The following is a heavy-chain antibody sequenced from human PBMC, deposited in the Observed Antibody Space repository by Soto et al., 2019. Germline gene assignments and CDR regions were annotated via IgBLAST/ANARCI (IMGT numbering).Heavy chain of an antibody. CDR3: VKSRAKYISSGYSFDY. CDR2: ISTSGLDT. V-gene: IGHV3-64D*06. Sequence: VQLVESGGGLVQPGGSLRLSCSVSGFIFSNSAMHWVRQAPGKAPEYVSGISTSGLDTYHADSVKGRFIISRDNSKNTMCLQMSSLRAEETAVCYCVKSRAKYISSGYSFDYWGQGTLVTVSS. J-gene: IGHJ4*02. CDR1: GFIFSNSA. D-gene: IGHD3-22*01.